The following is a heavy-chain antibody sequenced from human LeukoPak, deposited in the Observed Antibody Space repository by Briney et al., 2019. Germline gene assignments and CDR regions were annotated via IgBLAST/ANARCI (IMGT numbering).Heavy chain of an antibody. CDR2: ITSSSSTI. D-gene: IGHD2-15*01. V-gene: IGHV3-48*02. J-gene: IGHJ4*02. Sequence: GGSLRLSCAAPGFTFISYTMNWVRQAPGKGLEWVSYITSSSSTIYYADSVKGRFTISRDNAKNSLYLQMNGLRDEDTAVYYCARGHTPPIDYWGQGTLVTVSS. CDR1: GFTFISYT. CDR3: ARGHTPPIDY.